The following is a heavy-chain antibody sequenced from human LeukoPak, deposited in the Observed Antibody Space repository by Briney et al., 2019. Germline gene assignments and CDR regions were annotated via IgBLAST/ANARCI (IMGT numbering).Heavy chain of an antibody. D-gene: IGHD3-22*01. Sequence: SETLSLTSAVYGGSFSGYYWSWIRQPPGKGLEWIGEINHSGSSNYNPSLKSRVTISVETSKNQFSLKLSSVTAADTAVYYCARYVYDSSGYYYYYYYMDVWGKGTTVTVSS. CDR1: GGSFSGYY. V-gene: IGHV4-34*01. CDR3: ARYVYDSSGYYYYYYYMDV. J-gene: IGHJ6*03. CDR2: INHSGSS.